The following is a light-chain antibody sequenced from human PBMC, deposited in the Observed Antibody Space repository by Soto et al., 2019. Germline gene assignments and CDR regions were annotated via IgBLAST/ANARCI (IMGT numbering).Light chain of an antibody. V-gene: IGKV3-20*01. CDR2: GAS. Sequence: EIVLTQSPGTLSLSPGERATLSCRASQSISSSYLAWYQQKPGQAPRFIIYGASTRATGVPDRFSGSGSGTDFHLTVSCLEPADFAVYYCQQYGSSPLITFGQGTRLEIK. CDR1: QSISSSY. CDR3: QQYGSSPLIT. J-gene: IGKJ5*01.